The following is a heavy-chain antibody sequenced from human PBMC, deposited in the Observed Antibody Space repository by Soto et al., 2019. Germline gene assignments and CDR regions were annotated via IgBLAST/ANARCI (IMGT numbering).Heavy chain of an antibody. D-gene: IGHD2-8*01. J-gene: IGHJ3*02. CDR3: AADSTRLGYCTNGVCYDAFDI. V-gene: IGHV1-58*01. Sequence: ASVKVSCKASGFTFTSSAVQWVRQARGQRLEWIGWIVVGSGNTNYAQKFQERVTITRDMSTSTAYMELSSLRSEDTAVYYCAADSTRLGYCTNGVCYDAFDIWGQGTMVTVSS. CDR2: IVVGSGNT. CDR1: GFTFTSSA.